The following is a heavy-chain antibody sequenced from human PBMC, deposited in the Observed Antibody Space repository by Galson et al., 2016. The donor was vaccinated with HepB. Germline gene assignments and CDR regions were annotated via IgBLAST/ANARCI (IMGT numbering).Heavy chain of an antibody. Sequence: SLRLSCAASGYTFRSYAMSWVRLAPGKGLEWVSFISSTSSYIHYADSVRGRFTISRDNAKKSVYLQMDNLRVDDTAVYYCARDGRFLEWLLTSLYLHPWGQGTLVTVAS. CDR1: GYTFRSYA. J-gene: IGHJ5*02. D-gene: IGHD3-3*01. CDR3: ARDGRFLEWLLTSLYLHP. V-gene: IGHV3-21*01. CDR2: ISSTSSYI.